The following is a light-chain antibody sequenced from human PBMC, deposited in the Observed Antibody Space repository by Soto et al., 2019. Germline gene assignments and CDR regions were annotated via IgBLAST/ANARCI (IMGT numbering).Light chain of an antibody. J-gene: IGLJ1*01. CDR3: SSYTTSSTRV. CDR1: SSDVGAYDF. Sequence: QSVLTQPASVSGSPGQSITISCTGTSSDVGAYDFVSWYQQHPDKAPKLMIYEVRNRPSGVSNRFSGSKSVNTATLTISGLQAEDEADYYCSSYTTSSTRVFGTGTKV. CDR2: EVR. V-gene: IGLV2-14*03.